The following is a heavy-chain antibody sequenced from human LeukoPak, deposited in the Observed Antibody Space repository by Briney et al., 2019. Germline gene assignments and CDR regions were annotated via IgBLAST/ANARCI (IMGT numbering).Heavy chain of an antibody. CDR2: IYYSGST. D-gene: IGHD3-22*01. J-gene: IGHJ1*01. CDR1: GGSISSSRYY. V-gene: IGHV4-39*01. CDR3: ARVVRSTDSSGFYLPEYFQH. Sequence: SETLSLTCTVSGGSISSSRYYWGWIRQPPGKGLEWIGSIYYSGSTYYNPSLKSRVTISVDTSKNQFSLKLSSVTAADTAVYYCARVVRSTDSSGFYLPEYFQHWGQGTLVTVSS.